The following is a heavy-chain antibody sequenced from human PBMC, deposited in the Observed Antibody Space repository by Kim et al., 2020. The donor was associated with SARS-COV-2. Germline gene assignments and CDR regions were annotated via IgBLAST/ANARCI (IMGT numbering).Heavy chain of an antibody. CDR1: GGSISSHY. CDR2: IYYSGRT. Sequence: SETLSLTCTVSGGSISSHYWSWIRQPPGKGLEWIGYIYYSGRTNYNPSLKSRVTISVDTSKNKFSLKLSSVTAADTAVYYCAGKYLDFWSGSFYYMDLWG. J-gene: IGHJ6*03. CDR3: AGKYLDFWSGSFYYMDL. V-gene: IGHV4-59*08. D-gene: IGHD3-3*01.